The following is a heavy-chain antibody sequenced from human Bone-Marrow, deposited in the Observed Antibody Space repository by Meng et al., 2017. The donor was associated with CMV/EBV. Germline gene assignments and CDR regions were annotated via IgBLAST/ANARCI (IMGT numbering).Heavy chain of an antibody. D-gene: IGHD5-18*01. CDR3: ARLGYSYGDV. CDR1: GGSFSGYY. CDR2: INHSGST. Sequence: GSLRLSCAVYGGSFSGYYWSWIRQPPGKGLEWIGEINHSGSTNYNPSLKSRVTISVDTSKNQFSLKLSSVTAADTAVYYCARLGYSYGDVWGQGPTVTVSS. V-gene: IGHV4-34*01. J-gene: IGHJ6*02.